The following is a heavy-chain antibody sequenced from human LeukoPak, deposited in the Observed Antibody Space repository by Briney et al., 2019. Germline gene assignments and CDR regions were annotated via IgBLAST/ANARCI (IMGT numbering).Heavy chain of an antibody. CDR1: GGSFSGYY. CDR3: ARTPGYSSGWVDY. CDR2: INHSGST. V-gene: IGHV4-34*01. J-gene: IGHJ4*02. Sequence: KASETLSLTCAVYGGSFSGYYWSWIRQPPGKGLEWIGEINHSGSTNYHPSLKSRVTISVDTSKTQFSLKLSSVTGADTVVYYCARTPGYSSGWVDYWGQGTLVTVSS. D-gene: IGHD6-19*01.